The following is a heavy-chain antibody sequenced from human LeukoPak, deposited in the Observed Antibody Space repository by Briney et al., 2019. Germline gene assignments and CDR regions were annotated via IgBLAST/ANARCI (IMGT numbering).Heavy chain of an antibody. D-gene: IGHD3-22*01. J-gene: IGHJ6*02. Sequence: GRSLRLSCAASGFTFSSYGMHWVRQAPGKGLEWAATISYDGSNVYYADSVKGRFTISRDNSKNTVYLEMGGLRVEDTAVFHCARKRGGIYDSRALDLWGQGTTVIVSS. CDR3: ARKRGGIYDSRALDL. V-gene: IGHV3-30*19. CDR2: ISYDGSNV. CDR1: GFTFSSYG.